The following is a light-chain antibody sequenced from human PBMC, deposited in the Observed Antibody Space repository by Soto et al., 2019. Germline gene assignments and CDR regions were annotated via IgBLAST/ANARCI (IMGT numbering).Light chain of an antibody. V-gene: IGKV3-20*01. Sequence: EIVLTQSPGALSLSPGESATLSCRASQSVHNYLAWYQQRPGQAPRLLIYGASSRATGIPDRFSGSGSGTDFTLTVSRLEPEDFAVYYCQKYNSAAWTFGQGTKV. CDR1: QSVHNY. CDR3: QKYNSAAWT. J-gene: IGKJ1*01. CDR2: GAS.